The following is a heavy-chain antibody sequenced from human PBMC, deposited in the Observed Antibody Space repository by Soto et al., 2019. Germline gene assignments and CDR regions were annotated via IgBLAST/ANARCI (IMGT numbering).Heavy chain of an antibody. J-gene: IGHJ6*02. V-gene: IGHV4-31*03. D-gene: IGHD6-19*01. CDR2: IYYSGRT. CDR1: GGSISSGGCY. Sequence: QVQLQESGPGLVKPSQTLSLTCTVSGGSISSGGCYWSWIRQHPGEGLVRIGYIYYSGRTSYNPSLKSRVNISVDPSKNQFSLKLSSVTAADTAMYYCARDNRRAVAGGYYYGMDVWGQGTTVTVSS. CDR3: ARDNRRAVAGGYYYGMDV.